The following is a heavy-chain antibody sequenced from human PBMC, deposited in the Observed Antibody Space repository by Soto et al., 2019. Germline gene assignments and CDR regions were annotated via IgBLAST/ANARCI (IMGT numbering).Heavy chain of an antibody. Sequence: LSLTCAVYGGSFSGYFWTWVRQAPGKGLEWIGEINHSGRTNTNPSLKSRISTSVDTSKNQFSLRLSSVTAADTAFYYCARGPRCINTSCSNDFYHFGLDVWGQGTSVTVSS. CDR1: GGSFSGYF. J-gene: IGHJ6*02. CDR2: INHSGRT. D-gene: IGHD2-2*01. V-gene: IGHV4-34*01. CDR3: ARGPRCINTSCSNDFYHFGLDV.